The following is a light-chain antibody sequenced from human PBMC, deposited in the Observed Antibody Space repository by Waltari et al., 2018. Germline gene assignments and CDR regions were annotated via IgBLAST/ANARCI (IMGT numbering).Light chain of an antibody. Sequence: DIQMTQSPSTLSAFVGDRVPITCRASQSINIWLAWYQQKSGKAPKLLIYEASSLESGVPSRFSGSGSGTEFTLTISSLQAEDFATYYCQQYNSYSPYTFGQGTKLEMK. CDR2: EAS. CDR3: QQYNSYSPYT. J-gene: IGKJ2*01. CDR1: QSINIW. V-gene: IGKV1-5*03.